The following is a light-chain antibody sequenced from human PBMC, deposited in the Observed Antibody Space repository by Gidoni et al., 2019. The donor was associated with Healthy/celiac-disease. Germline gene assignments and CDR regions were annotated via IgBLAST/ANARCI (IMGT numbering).Light chain of an antibody. CDR3: QQSYSTPWT. J-gene: IGKJ1*01. CDR1: QSISSY. CDR2: AAS. V-gene: IGKV1-39*01. Sequence: DIQMTQSPSSLSASVGDRVTITCRASQSISSYLNWYQQKPGKAPKLLIYAASSLQSGVPSRFSGSGSADSTLTISSLQPEDFATYYCQQSYSTPWTFGQGTKVEIK.